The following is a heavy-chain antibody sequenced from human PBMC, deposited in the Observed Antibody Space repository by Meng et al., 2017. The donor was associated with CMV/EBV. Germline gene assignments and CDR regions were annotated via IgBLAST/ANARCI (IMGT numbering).Heavy chain of an antibody. CDR1: GFTFSSYW. V-gene: IGHV3-74*01. J-gene: IGHJ5*02. D-gene: IGHD1-14*01. CDR3: ARTGVFSRGKVVWFDP. Sequence: ETLSLTCAASGFTFSSYWMHWVRQAPGKGLVWVSRINSDGSSTSSADSVKGRFTISRDNAKNALYLQMNSLRAEDTAVYYCARTGVFSRGKVVWFDPWGQGTLVTVSS. CDR2: INSDGSST.